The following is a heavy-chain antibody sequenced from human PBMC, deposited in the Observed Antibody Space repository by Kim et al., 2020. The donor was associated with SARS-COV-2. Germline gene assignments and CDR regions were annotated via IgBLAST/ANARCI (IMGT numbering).Heavy chain of an antibody. J-gene: IGHJ4*02. Sequence: ASVKVSCKASGYTFTSYGISWVRQAPGQGLEWMGWISAYNGNTNYAQKLQGRVTMTTDTSTSTAYMELRSLRSDDTAVYYCARAPAGTAQLWLEEFDYWGQGTLVTVSS. CDR3: ARAPAGTAQLWLEEFDY. V-gene: IGHV1-18*01. D-gene: IGHD5-18*01. CDR2: ISAYNGNT. CDR1: GYTFTSYG.